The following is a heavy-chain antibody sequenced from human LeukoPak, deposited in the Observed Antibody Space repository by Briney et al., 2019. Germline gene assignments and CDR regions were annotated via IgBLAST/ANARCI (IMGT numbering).Heavy chain of an antibody. Sequence: GGSLRLSCAASGSTFSSYAMHWVRQAPGKGLEWVAVISYDGSNKYYADSVKGRFTISRDNSKNTLYLQMNSLRAEDTAVYYCARGTYYYDSSGYLLDYWGQGTLVTVSS. CDR1: GSTFSSYA. J-gene: IGHJ4*02. D-gene: IGHD3-22*01. V-gene: IGHV3-30-3*01. CDR2: ISYDGSNK. CDR3: ARGTYYYDSSGYLLDY.